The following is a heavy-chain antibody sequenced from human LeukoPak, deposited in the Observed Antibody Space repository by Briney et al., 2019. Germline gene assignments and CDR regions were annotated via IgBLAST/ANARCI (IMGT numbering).Heavy chain of an antibody. Sequence: GGSLRLSCAASEFNLSGSAMHWVRQASGKGLEWVGRIRNKANTDATSYAASVKGRFTISRDDSKNTAYLQMNSLKTEDTAVYYCVYFLVGVEPTTTRRFDYWGQGALVTVSS. J-gene: IGHJ4*02. D-gene: IGHD1-26*01. CDR2: IRNKANTDAT. V-gene: IGHV3-73*01. CDR1: EFNLSGSA. CDR3: VYFLVGVEPTTTRRFDY.